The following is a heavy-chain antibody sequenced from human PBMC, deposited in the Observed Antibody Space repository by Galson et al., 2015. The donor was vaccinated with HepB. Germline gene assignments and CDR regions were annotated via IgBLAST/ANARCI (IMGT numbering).Heavy chain of an antibody. CDR1: GFIFSNYA. CDR3: AKGDHGDFFDYFQH. CDR2: VEYDESRK. J-gene: IGHJ1*01. V-gene: IGHV3-30*18. D-gene: IGHD4-17*01. Sequence: SLRLSCATSGFIFSNYAMHWVRQAPGKGLEWVAVVEYDESRKYHVDSVKGRFTISRDNSKNTVYLQMNNLRTEDTAVYYRAKGDHGDFFDYFQHWGQGTRVTVSS.